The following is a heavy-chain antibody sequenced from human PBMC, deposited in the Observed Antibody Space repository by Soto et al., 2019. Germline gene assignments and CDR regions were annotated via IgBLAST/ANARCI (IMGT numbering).Heavy chain of an antibody. J-gene: IGHJ4*02. D-gene: IGHD5-18*01. V-gene: IGHV3-48*02. CDR3: ARAIRGFSYVVDY. Sequence: PGGSLRLSCAASGFTFSSHSINWVRQAPGKGLEWVSYISGSGATKYYADSVKGRFTISRGNARNSLYLQMSSLSDEDTAVYYWARAIRGFSYVVDYWGQGSLVIVSS. CDR1: GFTFSSHS. CDR2: ISGSGATK.